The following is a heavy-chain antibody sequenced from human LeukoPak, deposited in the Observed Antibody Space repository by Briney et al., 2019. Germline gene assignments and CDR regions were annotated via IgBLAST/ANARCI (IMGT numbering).Heavy chain of an antibody. CDR3: TRGAMVRGAPLYYYYYGMDV. Sequence: GGSLRLSCAASGFTFSRYSMNWVRPAPGKGREWVSSISCSSSYIYYADSVKGRFTISRDNAKNSLYLQMNSLRAEDTAVYYCTRGAMVRGAPLYYYYYGMDVWGKGTTVTVSS. V-gene: IGHV3-21*01. CDR2: ISCSSSYI. CDR1: GFTFSRYS. D-gene: IGHD3-10*01. J-gene: IGHJ6*04.